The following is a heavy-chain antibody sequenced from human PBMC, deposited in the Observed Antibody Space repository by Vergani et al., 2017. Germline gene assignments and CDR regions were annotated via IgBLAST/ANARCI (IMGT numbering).Heavy chain of an antibody. CDR3: AKVRGYCSGGSCYYPSWFVP. CDR2: ISGSGGST. V-gene: IGHV3-23*01. D-gene: IGHD2-15*01. J-gene: IGHJ5*02. CDR1: GFTFSSYA. Sequence: EVQLLESGGGLVQPGGSLRLSCAASGFTFSSYAMSWVRQAPGKGLEWVSAISGSGGSTYYADSVKGRFTISRDNSKNTLYLQLNSLRAEDTAVYYCAKVRGYCSGGSCYYPSWFVPWGQGTLVTVSS.